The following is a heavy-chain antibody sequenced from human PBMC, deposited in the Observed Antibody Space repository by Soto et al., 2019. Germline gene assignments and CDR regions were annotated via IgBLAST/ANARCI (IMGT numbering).Heavy chain of an antibody. Sequence: EVQLVESGGGLVQPGGSLRLSCVASGFTFSSYSMVWVRQAPGKGLEWIAYIFASGATIHYADSVKGRFTVSRDYTQNSLFLLMNSLRAEDTAVYYCARDKDWAFDYWGQGTQVIVSS. J-gene: IGHJ4*02. CDR3: ARDKDWAFDY. CDR2: IFASGATI. D-gene: IGHD3-9*01. CDR1: GFTFSSYS. V-gene: IGHV3-48*03.